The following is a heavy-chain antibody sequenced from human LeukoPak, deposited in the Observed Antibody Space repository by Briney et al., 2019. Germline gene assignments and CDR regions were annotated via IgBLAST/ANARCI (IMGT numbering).Heavy chain of an antibody. V-gene: IGHV4-31*03. CDR2: IYYTGST. J-gene: IGHJ4*02. CDR1: GGSVSSGGYY. CDR3: ARVAYYSGSGSREFDS. D-gene: IGHD3-10*01. Sequence: SETLSLTCTVSGGSVSSGGYYWSRIRQLPGKGLEWIGYIYYTGSTYYNPSLKSRVTISVDTSKNQFSLRLNSVTAADTAVYYCARVAYYSGSGSREFDSWGQGFLVTVSS.